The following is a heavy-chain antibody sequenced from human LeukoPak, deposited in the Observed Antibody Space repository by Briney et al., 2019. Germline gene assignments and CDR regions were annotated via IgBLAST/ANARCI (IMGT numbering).Heavy chain of an antibody. V-gene: IGHV1-3*01. CDR3: ARGNRNDFWSGKNQRGRFDY. CDR1: GYTFTSYA. CDR2: INAGNGNT. D-gene: IGHD3-3*01. J-gene: IGHJ4*02. Sequence: ASVKVSCKASGYTFTSYAMHWVRQAPGQRLEWMGWINAGNGNTKYSQKFQGRVTITRDTSASTAYMELSGLRSEDTAVYYCARGNRNDFWSGKNQRGRFDYWGQGTLVTVSS.